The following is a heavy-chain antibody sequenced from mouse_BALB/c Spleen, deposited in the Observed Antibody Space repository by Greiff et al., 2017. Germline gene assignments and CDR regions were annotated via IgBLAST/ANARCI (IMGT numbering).Heavy chain of an antibody. CDR2: ISYSGST. Sequence: VQLQQSGPGLVKPSQSLSLTCTVTGYSITSDYAWNWIRQFPGNKLEWMGYISYSGSTSYNPSLKSRISITRDTSKNQFFLQLNSVTTEDTATYYCARSTGTLDYWGQGTTLTVSS. J-gene: IGHJ2*01. CDR1: GYSITSDYA. V-gene: IGHV3-2*02. CDR3: ARSTGTLDY. D-gene: IGHD4-1*01.